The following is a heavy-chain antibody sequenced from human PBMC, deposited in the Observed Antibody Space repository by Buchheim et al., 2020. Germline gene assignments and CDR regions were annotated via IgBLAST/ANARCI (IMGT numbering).Heavy chain of an antibody. CDR1: GGSISSSSYY. J-gene: IGHJ6*02. D-gene: IGHD3-3*01. CDR2: IYYSGST. V-gene: IGHV4-39*01. CDR3: ARGMDFWSGYPSPDLNYYYYGMDV. Sequence: QLQLQESGPGLVKPSETLSLTCTVSGGSISSSSYYWGWIRQPPGKGLEWIGSIYYSGSTYYNPSLKSRVTISVETSQNQFSLKLSSVTAADTAVYYCARGMDFWSGYPSPDLNYYYYGMDVWGQGTT.